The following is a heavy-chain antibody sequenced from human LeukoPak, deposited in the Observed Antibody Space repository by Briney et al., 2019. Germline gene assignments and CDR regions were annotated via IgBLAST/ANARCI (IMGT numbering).Heavy chain of an antibody. J-gene: IGHJ4*02. V-gene: IGHV4-59*11. CDR1: GASISSHY. D-gene: IGHD5/OR15-5a*01. CDR2: IYSSGST. Sequence: PSETLSLTCTVSGASISSHYCNWIRQSPGKGLEWIGYIYSSGSTQYSPSVKGRVTISINTSKNQFSLRLTSVTAADTAVYYCASSTTLQQVDFWGQGTQVTVSS. CDR3: ASSTTLQQVDF.